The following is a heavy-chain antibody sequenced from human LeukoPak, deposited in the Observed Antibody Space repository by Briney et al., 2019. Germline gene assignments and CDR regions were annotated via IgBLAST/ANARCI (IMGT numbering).Heavy chain of an antibody. CDR1: GFAFSSYW. D-gene: IGHD3-10*01. V-gene: IGHV3-7*03. J-gene: IGHJ3*02. CDR2: IKQDGSEK. Sequence: GGSLRLSCAASGFAFSSYWMSWVRQAPGKGLEWVANIKQDGSEKYYVDPVKGRFTISRDNAKNSLYLQMNSLRAEDTAVYYCARDAAWFGELLDAFDIWGQGTMVTVSS. CDR3: ARDAAWFGELLDAFDI.